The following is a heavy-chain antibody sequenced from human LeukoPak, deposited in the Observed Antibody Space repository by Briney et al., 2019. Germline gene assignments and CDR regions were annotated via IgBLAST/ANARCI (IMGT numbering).Heavy chain of an antibody. J-gene: IGHJ4*02. CDR2: IKSKTDGGTT. CDR3: TTVPRSYVWGSYRYRFDY. CDR1: GFTFSSYG. V-gene: IGHV3-15*01. D-gene: IGHD3-16*02. Sequence: GGSLRLSCAASGFTFSSYGMSWVRQAPGKGLEWVGRIKSKTDGGTTDYAAPVKGRFTISRDDSKNTLYLQMNSLKTEDTAVYYCTTVPRSYVWGSYRYRFDYWGQGTLVTVSS.